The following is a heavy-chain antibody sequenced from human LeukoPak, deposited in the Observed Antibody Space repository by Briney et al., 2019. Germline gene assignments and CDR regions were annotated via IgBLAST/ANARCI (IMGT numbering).Heavy chain of an antibody. CDR3: ARGGRWSYYYYYYMDV. Sequence: SETLSLTCAVYGGSFSGYYWRWIRQPPGKGLEWIGEINHSGSTNYNPSLKSRVTISVDTSKNQFSLKLSSVTAADTAVYYCARGGRWSYYYYYYMDVWGKGTTVTVSS. V-gene: IGHV4-34*01. D-gene: IGHD4-23*01. CDR2: INHSGST. J-gene: IGHJ6*03. CDR1: GGSFSGYY.